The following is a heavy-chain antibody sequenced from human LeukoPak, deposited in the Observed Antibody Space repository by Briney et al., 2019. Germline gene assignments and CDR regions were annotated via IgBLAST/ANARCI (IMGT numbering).Heavy chain of an antibody. D-gene: IGHD3-10*01. CDR3: ARGRDRTMVRGVILSDY. J-gene: IGHJ4*02. CDR1: GGSISSSSYY. V-gene: IGHV4-39*07. CDR2: IYYSGST. Sequence: PSETLSLTCTVSGGSISSSSYYWGWIRQPPGKGLEWIGSIYYSGSTYYNPSLKSRVTISVDTSKNQFSLKLSSVTAADTAVYYCARGRDRTMVRGVILSDYWGQGTLVTVSS.